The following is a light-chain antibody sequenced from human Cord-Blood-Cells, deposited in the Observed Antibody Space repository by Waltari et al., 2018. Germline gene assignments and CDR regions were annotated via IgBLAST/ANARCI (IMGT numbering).Light chain of an antibody. CDR3: SSYTSSSTVV. CDR1: SSDVGSYNR. V-gene: IGLV2-18*02. J-gene: IGLJ2*01. CDR2: EVS. Sequence: QSALTQPPSVSGSPGQSVTISCTGTSSDVGSYNRVSWYQQPPGTAPKLMIYEVSNRPSGCPDRFSGSKSGITASLTISGLQAEDEADYYCSSYTSSSTVVFGGGTKLTVL.